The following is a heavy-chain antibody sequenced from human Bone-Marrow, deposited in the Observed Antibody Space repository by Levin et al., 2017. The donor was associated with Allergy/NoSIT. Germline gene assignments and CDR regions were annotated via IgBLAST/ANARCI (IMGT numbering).Heavy chain of an antibody. J-gene: IGHJ4*02. CDR2: ISSSGSTI. V-gene: IGHV3-48*03. CDR3: ARDPNCGSPLGFDY. CDR1: GFTFSSYE. D-gene: IGHD2-15*01. Sequence: GGSLRLSCAASGFTFSSYEMNWVRQAPGKGLEWVSYISSSGSTIYYADSVKGRFTISRDNAKNSLYLQMNSLRAEDTAVYYCARDPNCGSPLGFDYWGQGTLVTVSS.